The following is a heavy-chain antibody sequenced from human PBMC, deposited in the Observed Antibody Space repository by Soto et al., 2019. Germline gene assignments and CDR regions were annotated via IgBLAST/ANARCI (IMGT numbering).Heavy chain of an antibody. D-gene: IGHD6-13*01. J-gene: IGHJ4*02. Sequence: QVQLVQSGAEVKKPGASVKVSCKASDYTFTSYGIIWVRQAPGQGLEWIGWISVYNGNTNYAQKFRGRVTMTTDISTSTAYMEMSSLRSDDTAVYYCARSGSSWNLREFDYWGQGTLVTVSS. CDR3: ARSGSSWNLREFDY. CDR1: DYTFTSYG. V-gene: IGHV1-18*01. CDR2: ISVYNGNT.